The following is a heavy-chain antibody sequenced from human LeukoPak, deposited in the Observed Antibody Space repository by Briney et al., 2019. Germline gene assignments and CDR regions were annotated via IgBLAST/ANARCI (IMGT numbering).Heavy chain of an antibody. CDR1: GFSFKDYG. Sequence: GGALRLSCAASGFSFKDYGMSWVRQAPGKGLEWVSSISSSSSYIYYADSVKGRFTIYRDNAKNSLYLQMNSLRAEDTAVYYCARDLPPYYYDSSGYSSGAFDIWGQGTMVTVSS. J-gene: IGHJ3*02. CDR3: ARDLPPYYYDSSGYSSGAFDI. V-gene: IGHV3-21*01. CDR2: ISSSSSYI. D-gene: IGHD3-22*01.